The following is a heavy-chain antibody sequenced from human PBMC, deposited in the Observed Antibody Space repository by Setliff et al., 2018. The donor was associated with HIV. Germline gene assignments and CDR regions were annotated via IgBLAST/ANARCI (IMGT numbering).Heavy chain of an antibody. J-gene: IGHJ3*01. CDR1: GGSISSGGYY. D-gene: IGHD5-12*01. CDR2: IHYSGNT. V-gene: IGHV4-31*03. CDR3: ARLWLRGPPT. Sequence: LSLTCTVSGGSISSGGYYWSWIRQHPGKGLEWIGYIHYSGNTYNNPSLNSRISISVDMSKNKFSLKLSSLTAADTAVYYCARLWLRGPPTWGQGTMVTVSS.